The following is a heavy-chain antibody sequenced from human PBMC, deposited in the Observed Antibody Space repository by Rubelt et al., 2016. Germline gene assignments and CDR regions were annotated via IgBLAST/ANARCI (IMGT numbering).Heavy chain of an antibody. J-gene: IGHJ4*02. CDR1: EFTVSSNY. CDR2: IYSGGRT. Sequence: GEGLVQPGESLRLSCAASEFTVSSNYMSWVRQAPGTGLEWVSIIYSGGRTYYADSVKGRFTISRDNSKNTMYLQMNSLRAEDTAVYYCARDQYDYWGQGTLVTASS. V-gene: IGHV3-66*01. CDR3: ARDQYDY.